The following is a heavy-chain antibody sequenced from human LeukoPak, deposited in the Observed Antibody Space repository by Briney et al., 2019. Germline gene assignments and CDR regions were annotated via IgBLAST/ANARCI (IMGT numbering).Heavy chain of an antibody. J-gene: IGHJ5*02. V-gene: IGHV1-8*01. CDR3: ARDPQYNYYDSSGYYPNWFDP. Sequence: ASVKVSCKASGYTFTSYDINWVRQATGHGLEWMGWMNPNSGNTGYAQKFQGRVTMTRNTSISTAYMELSSLRSQDTAVYYCARDPQYNYYDSSGYYPNWFDPWGQGTLVTVSS. D-gene: IGHD3-22*01. CDR2: MNPNSGNT. CDR1: GYTFTSYD.